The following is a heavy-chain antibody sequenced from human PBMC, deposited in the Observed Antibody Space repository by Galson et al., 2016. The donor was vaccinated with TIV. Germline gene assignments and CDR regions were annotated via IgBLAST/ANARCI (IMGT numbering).Heavy chain of an antibody. J-gene: IGHJ5*02. Sequence: SLTCTVSGGSISNHYWRWIRQPPGKGLEYIGYIYYSGSTNYNPSLKSRVTISLATSKNQFSLRLSSVTAADTAFYYCVRGGYCSGGNCRAGSFDPWGQGTLGTVSA. CDR2: IYYSGST. CDR3: VRGGYCSGGNCRAGSFDP. CDR1: GGSISNHY. D-gene: IGHD2-15*01. V-gene: IGHV4-59*11.